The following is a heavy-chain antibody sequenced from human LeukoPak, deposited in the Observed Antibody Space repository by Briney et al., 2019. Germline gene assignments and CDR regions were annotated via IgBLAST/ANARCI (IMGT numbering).Heavy chain of an antibody. J-gene: IGHJ4*02. D-gene: IGHD3-22*01. CDR2: INHSGST. CDR3: ARGGDYYDSSGYAYFDY. CDR1: GGSFSGYY. V-gene: IGHV4-34*01. Sequence: SETLSLTCAVYGGSFSGYYWSWIRQPPGKGLEWIGEINHSGSTNYNPSLKSRVTISVDTSKNQFFLKLSSVTAADTAVYYCARGGDYYDSSGYAYFDYWGQGTLVTVSS.